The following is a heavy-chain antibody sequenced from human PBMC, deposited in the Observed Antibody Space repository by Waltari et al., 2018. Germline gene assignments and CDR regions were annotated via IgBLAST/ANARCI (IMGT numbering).Heavy chain of an antibody. J-gene: IGHJ6*02. V-gene: IGHV1-2*06. CDR2: INPNSGGT. CDR1: GYTFTGYY. D-gene: IGHD6-13*01. CDR3: ARDWGAGAAAGKDNYYYYYGMDV. Sequence: QVQLVQSGAEVKKPGSSVKVSCKASGYTFTGYYMHWVRQAPGQGLEWMGRINPNSGGTNYAQKFQGRVTMTRDTSISTAYMELSRLRSDDTAVYYCARDWGAGAAAGKDNYYYYYGMDVWGQGTTVIVSS.